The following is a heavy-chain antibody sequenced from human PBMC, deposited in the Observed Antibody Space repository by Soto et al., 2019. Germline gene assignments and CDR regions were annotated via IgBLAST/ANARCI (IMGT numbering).Heavy chain of an antibody. V-gene: IGHV4-34*01. Sequence: KTSETLSLTCAVYGGSFSGYYWSWIRQPPGKGLEWIGEINHSGSTNYNPSLKSRVTISVDTSKNQFSLKLSSVTAADTAVYYCASNGAGIAVALLFYWGQGTLVTVSS. D-gene: IGHD6-19*01. CDR2: INHSGST. CDR3: ASNGAGIAVALLFY. J-gene: IGHJ4*02. CDR1: GGSFSGYY.